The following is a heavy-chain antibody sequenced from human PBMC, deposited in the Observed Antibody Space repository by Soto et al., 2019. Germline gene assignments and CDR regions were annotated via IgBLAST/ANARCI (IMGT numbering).Heavy chain of an antibody. CDR1: GGSISSSNW. CDR2: IYHSGTT. D-gene: IGHD3-22*01. Sequence: PLETLSLTCAVSGGSISSSNWWSWVRQPPGKGLEWIGEIYHSGTTNYNPSLKSRVTISVDTSKNQFSLKLSSVTVADTAVYYCARADSREFDYWGQGTLVTVSS. J-gene: IGHJ4*02. CDR3: ARADSREFDY. V-gene: IGHV4-4*02.